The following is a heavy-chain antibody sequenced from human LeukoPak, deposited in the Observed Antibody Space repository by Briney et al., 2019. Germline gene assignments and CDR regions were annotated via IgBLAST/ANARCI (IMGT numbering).Heavy chain of an antibody. CDR1: GYTFTSYS. CDR3: ARDSVDGSGTYYNDSPDY. D-gene: IGHD3-10*01. J-gene: IGHJ4*02. CDR2: ISAYNGNT. V-gene: IGHV1-18*01. Sequence: ASVKVSCKASGYTFTSYSITWVRQAPGQGLEWMAWISAYNGNTDYAKNLRGRVTMTTDISTSTAYMELRSLRSDDTAVYYCARDSVDGSGTYYNDSPDYWGQGTLVTVSS.